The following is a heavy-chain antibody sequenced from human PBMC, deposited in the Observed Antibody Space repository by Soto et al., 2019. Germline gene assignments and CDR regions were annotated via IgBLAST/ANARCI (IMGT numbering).Heavy chain of an antibody. V-gene: IGHV4-34*01. D-gene: IGHD3-9*01. Sequence: SETLSLTCAVYGGSFSGYYWSWIRQPPGKGLEWIGEINHSGSTNYNPSLKSRVTISVDTSKNQFSLKLSSVTAADTAVYYCARGVRILTGYPAYYFDYWGQGTLVTVSS. CDR3: ARGVRILTGYPAYYFDY. CDR2: INHSGST. J-gene: IGHJ4*02. CDR1: GGSFSGYY.